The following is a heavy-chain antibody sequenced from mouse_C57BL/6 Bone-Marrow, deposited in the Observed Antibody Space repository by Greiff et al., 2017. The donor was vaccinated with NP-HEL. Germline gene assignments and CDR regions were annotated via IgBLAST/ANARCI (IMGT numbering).Heavy chain of an antibody. V-gene: IGHV5-12*01. D-gene: IGHD2-4*01. J-gene: IGHJ4*01. CDR2: ISNGGGST. CDR1: GFTFSDYY. CDR3: ARGSYYDYDWDYAMDY. Sequence: EVKVEESGGGLVQPGGSLKLSCAASGFTFSDYYMYWVRQTPEKRLEWVAYISNGGGSTYYPDTVKGRFTISRDNAKNTLYLQMSRLKSEDTAMYYCARGSYYDYDWDYAMDYWGQGTSVTVSS.